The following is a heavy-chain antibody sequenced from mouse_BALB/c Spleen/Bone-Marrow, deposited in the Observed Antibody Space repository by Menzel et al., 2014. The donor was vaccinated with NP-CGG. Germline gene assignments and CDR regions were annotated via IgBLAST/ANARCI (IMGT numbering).Heavy chain of an antibody. CDR3: ARDGYDVGGALDY. D-gene: IGHD2-2*01. Sequence: VQLKESGGGLVQPGGSLKLSCAAPGFTFSYYTMSWVRQTPEKRLEWVAYISNGGSSTYHPDTVKGRFTISRDNAKNTLYLQMSSLKSEDTAMYYCARDGYDVGGALDYWGQGTSVTVSS. V-gene: IGHV5-12-2*01. CDR1: GFTFSYYT. CDR2: ISNGGSST. J-gene: IGHJ4*01.